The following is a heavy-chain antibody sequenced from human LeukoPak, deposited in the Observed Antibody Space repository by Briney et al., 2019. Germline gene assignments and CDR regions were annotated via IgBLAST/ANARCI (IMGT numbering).Heavy chain of an antibody. D-gene: IGHD6-13*01. V-gene: IGHV1-8*01. J-gene: IGHJ5*02. CDR2: MNPKSCNT. CDR3: ARARRRAEAGPPNWFDP. Sequence: GASVKVSCKASGYTFISYDINWVRQATGQGLEWMGGMNPKSCNTGYAQKFQGKVTMTRNTSISTAYMELSSLRSEDTAVYYCARARRRAEAGPPNWFDPWGQGTLVTVSS. CDR1: GYTFISYD.